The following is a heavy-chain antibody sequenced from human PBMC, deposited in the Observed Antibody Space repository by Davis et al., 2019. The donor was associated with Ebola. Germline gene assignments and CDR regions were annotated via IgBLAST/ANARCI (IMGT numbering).Heavy chain of an antibody. D-gene: IGHD2-2*01. CDR3: ARGTSGSFDY. J-gene: IGHJ4*02. CDR1: GYSFPTFG. V-gene: IGHV1-18*01. Sequence: ASVKVSCKASGYSFPTFGISWVRQAPGQGLEWMGWITTYNGNTNYAEDLQGRVTMTTDTSTNTAYMELRGLTSDDTAVYYCARGTSGSFDYWGQGTLVIVSS. CDR2: ITTYNGNT.